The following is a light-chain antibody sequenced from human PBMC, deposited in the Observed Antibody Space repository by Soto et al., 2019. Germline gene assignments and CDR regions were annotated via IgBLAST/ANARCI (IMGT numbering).Light chain of an antibody. CDR3: EAWDDSLNGVV. J-gene: IGLJ2*01. CDR1: SSNIANNA. CDR2: NDD. V-gene: IGLV1-36*01. Sequence: QSVLTQPPSVSGAPRQRVTISCSGGSSNIANNAISWYQQLPGKAPRIIIYNDDELPSGVSDRFSGSKSGTSASLGISGLQCEDEADYYCEAWDDSLNGVVFGGGTKLTVL.